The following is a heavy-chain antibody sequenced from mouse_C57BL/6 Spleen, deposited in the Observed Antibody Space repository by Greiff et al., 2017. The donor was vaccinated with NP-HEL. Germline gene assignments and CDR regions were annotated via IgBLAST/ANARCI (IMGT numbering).Heavy chain of an antibody. Sequence: VQLQESGAELVMPGASVKLSCKASGYTFTSYWMHWVKQRPGQGLEWIGEIDPSDSYTNYNQKFKGKSTLTVDKSSSTAYMQLSSLTSEDSAVYYCARALLRLANCYFDVWGTGTTVTVSS. CDR1: GYTFTSYW. CDR3: ARALLRLANCYFDV. J-gene: IGHJ1*03. CDR2: IDPSDSYT. V-gene: IGHV1-69*01. D-gene: IGHD1-2*01.